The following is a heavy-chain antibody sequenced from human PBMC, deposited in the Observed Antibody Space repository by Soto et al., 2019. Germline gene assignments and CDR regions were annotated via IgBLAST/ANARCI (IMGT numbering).Heavy chain of an antibody. Sequence: PSETLSLTCSLSGGSFTDHYWSWIRQPPGKGLEWIGEVRHGISTNYNPSLKSRVTMSVDMSKSQFSLSLNSVTAADTAVYYCARRYKWLQLRYFDYWGLGTLVTVSS. CDR1: GGSFTDHY. J-gene: IGHJ4*02. D-gene: IGHD4-4*01. CDR2: VRHGIST. CDR3: ARRYKWLQLRYFDY. V-gene: IGHV4-34*01.